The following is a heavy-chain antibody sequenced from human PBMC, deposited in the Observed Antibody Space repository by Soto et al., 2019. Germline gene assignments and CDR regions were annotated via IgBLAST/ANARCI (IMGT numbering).Heavy chain of an antibody. J-gene: IGHJ6*02. CDR1: GGSISSGGYY. CDR2: IYYSGST. CDR3: TGGCALTVHDYYQYLRAC. V-gene: IGHV4-31*03. Sequence: SETLSLTCTVSGGSISSGGYYWSWIRQHPGKGLEWIGYIYYSGSTYYNPSLKSRVTISVDTSKNQFSLKLSSVTAADTAVYDCTGGCALTVHDYYQYLRACSGQWSTVADS. D-gene: IGHD4-17*01.